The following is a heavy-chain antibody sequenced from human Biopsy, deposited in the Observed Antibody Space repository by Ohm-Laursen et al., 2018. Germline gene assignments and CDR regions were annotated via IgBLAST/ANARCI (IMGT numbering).Heavy chain of an antibody. CDR3: ARDYDTSGYYYVS. CDR1: GGSISNNNYY. J-gene: IGHJ5*02. D-gene: IGHD3-22*01. CDR2: IFYRGST. Sequence: SETLSLTCTVSGGSISNNNYYWGWIRQPPGKGLEWIGSIFYRGSTHSKPSLKSRVNISVDTSKNQFSRKLNSVTAADTAVYYCARDYDTSGYYYVSWGQGTLVTVSS. V-gene: IGHV4-39*01.